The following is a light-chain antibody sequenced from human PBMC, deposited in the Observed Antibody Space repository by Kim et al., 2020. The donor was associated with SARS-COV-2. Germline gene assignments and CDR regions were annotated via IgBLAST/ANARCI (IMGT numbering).Light chain of an antibody. V-gene: IGLV3-21*04. CDR3: QIWDTSSDHYV. J-gene: IGLJ1*01. Sequence: APAKTCSISWGGDNIGRSRVHWYQQQPGQAPILVISYDSDRPSGVPERFSGSKSGNTATLTISRVEAGDEADYYCQIWDTSSDHYVFGGGTKVTVL. CDR2: YDS. CDR1: NIGRSR.